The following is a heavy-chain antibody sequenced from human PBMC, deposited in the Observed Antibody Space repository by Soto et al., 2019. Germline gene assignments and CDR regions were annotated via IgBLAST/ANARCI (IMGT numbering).Heavy chain of an antibody. CDR1: GYSFTSYW. CDR3: ARQNYYDSSGYYWAI. J-gene: IGHJ3*02. D-gene: IGHD3-22*01. CDR2: IYPGDSDT. V-gene: IGHV5-51*01. Sequence: GESLKISCKGSGYSFTSYWTGWVRQMPGKGLEWMGIIYPGDSDTRYSPSFQGQVTISADKSISTAYLQWSSLKASDTAMYYCARQNYYDSSGYYWAIWGQGTMVTVSS.